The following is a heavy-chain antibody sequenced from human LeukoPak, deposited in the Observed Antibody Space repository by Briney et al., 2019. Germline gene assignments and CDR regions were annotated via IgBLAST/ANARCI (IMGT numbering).Heavy chain of an antibody. CDR2: ISSSGSTI. Sequence: PGGSLRLSCAASGFTFSDYYMSWIRHAPGKGLEWVSYISSSGSTIYYADSVKGRFTISRDNAKNSLYLQMNSLRAEDTAVYYCARVGYCSSTSCYTGDYNWFDPWGQGTLVTVSS. CDR3: ARVGYCSSTSCYTGDYNWFDP. CDR1: GFTFSDYY. J-gene: IGHJ5*02. D-gene: IGHD2-2*02. V-gene: IGHV3-11*01.